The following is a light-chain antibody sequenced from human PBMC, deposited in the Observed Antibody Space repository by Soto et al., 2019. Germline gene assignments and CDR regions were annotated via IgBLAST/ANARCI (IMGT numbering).Light chain of an antibody. CDR1: QDVAVD. CDR2: VAS. Sequence: DIQVTESPYSVSSSVADIVTITCGASQDVAVDLAWYQHRPGRTPELLIHVASRLQSGVPARFSGSGSGTDFTLSINSLQPEDFATYYCLQAYSFPITFGQGTRLEI. V-gene: IGKV1D-12*01. CDR3: LQAYSFPIT. J-gene: IGKJ5*01.